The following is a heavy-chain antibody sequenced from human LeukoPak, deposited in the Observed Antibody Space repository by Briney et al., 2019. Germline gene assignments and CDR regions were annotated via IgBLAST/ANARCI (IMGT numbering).Heavy chain of an antibody. CDR2: ISSSSSYI. CDR3: ARGSPSIVGAPAAFDI. V-gene: IGHV3-21*01. Sequence: GRSLRPSSAASGFTFSSYSMNWVRPALAKGLEWVSSISSSSSYIYYADSVKGRFTISRDNAKNSLYLQMNSLRADDTAVYYCARGSPSIVGAPAAFDIWGQGTMVTVSS. CDR1: GFTFSSYS. D-gene: IGHD1-26*01. J-gene: IGHJ3*02.